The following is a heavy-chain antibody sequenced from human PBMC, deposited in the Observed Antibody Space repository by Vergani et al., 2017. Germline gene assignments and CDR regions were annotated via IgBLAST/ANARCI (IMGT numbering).Heavy chain of an antibody. CDR2: IWYDGSNK. CDR1: GFTFSSYG. Sequence: QVQLVESGGGVVQPGRSLRLSCAASGFTFSSYGMHWVRQAPGKGLEWVAVIWYDGSNKYYADSVKGRFTISRDNSKNTLYLQMNSLRAEDTAVYYCARDKSGYTNYYYYGMDVWGQGP. CDR3: ARDKSGYTNYYYYGMDV. D-gene: IGHD1-1*01. V-gene: IGHV3-33*01. J-gene: IGHJ6*02.